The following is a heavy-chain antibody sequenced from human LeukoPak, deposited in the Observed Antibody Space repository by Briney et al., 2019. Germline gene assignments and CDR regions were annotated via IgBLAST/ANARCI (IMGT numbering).Heavy chain of an antibody. D-gene: IGHD4-11*01. Sequence: GASVKVSCKASGYTFTGYYMHCVRQAPGQGREWMGWINPNSGGTNYAQKFQGRVTMTRDTSISTAYMELSRLRSDDTAVYYCARVPYIYYYMDVWGKGTTVTVSS. V-gene: IGHV1-2*02. CDR3: ARVPYIYYYMDV. CDR1: GYTFTGYY. CDR2: INPNSGGT. J-gene: IGHJ6*03.